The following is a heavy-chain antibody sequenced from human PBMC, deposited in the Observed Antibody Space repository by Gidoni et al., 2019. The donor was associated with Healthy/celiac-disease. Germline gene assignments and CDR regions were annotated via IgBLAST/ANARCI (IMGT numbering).Heavy chain of an antibody. Sequence: QVQLVESGGGLVKPGGSLRLSCAASGFTFSDYYMSWIRQAPGKGLEWVSYISSSSSYTNYADSVKGRFTISRDNAKNSLYLQMNSLRAEDTAVYYCARFELRYFVVLDYWGQGTLVTVSS. CDR1: GFTFSDYY. D-gene: IGHD3-9*01. J-gene: IGHJ4*02. V-gene: IGHV3-11*05. CDR2: ISSSSSYT. CDR3: ARFELRYFVVLDY.